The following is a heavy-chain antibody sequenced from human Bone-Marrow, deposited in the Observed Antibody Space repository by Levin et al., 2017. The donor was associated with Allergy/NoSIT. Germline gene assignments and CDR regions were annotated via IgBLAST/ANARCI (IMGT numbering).Heavy chain of an antibody. CDR1: GFTFDDYA. V-gene: IGHV3-9*01. Sequence: SCAASGFTFDDYAMHWVRQAPGKGLEWVSGLSWNSVTIAYADSVKGRFIISRDNAKNSLYLQMNSLRAEDTALYYCAKGAQLLGYFDLWGRGTLVTVSS. CDR3: AKGAQLLGYFDL. CDR2: LSWNSVTI. J-gene: IGHJ2*01. D-gene: IGHD2-2*01.